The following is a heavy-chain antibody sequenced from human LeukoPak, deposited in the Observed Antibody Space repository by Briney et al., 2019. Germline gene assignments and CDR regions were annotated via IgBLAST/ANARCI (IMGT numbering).Heavy chain of an antibody. Sequence: SETLSLTCTVSGGSISSYYWSWIRQPAGKGLEWIGRIYTSGSTNYNPSLKSRVTMSVDTSKNQFSLKLSSVTAADTAVYYCARVRFLEWLPYFDYWGQGTLVTVSS. CDR1: GGSISSYY. CDR2: IYTSGST. D-gene: IGHD3-3*01. CDR3: ARVRFLEWLPYFDY. V-gene: IGHV4-4*07. J-gene: IGHJ4*02.